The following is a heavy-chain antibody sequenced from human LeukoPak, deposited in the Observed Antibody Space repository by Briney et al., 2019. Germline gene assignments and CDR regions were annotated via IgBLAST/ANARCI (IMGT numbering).Heavy chain of an antibody. CDR1: GFTFSSYS. J-gene: IGHJ4*02. Sequence: TGGSLRLSCAASGFTFSSYSMNWVRQAPAKGLEWVSSISSSSSYIYYADSVKGRFTISRDNGKNTLSLQMNSLRAEDMALYYCAKERLTTTTFDSWGRGTLVTVSS. CDR3: AKERLTTTTFDS. D-gene: IGHD4-11*01. CDR2: ISSSSSYI. V-gene: IGHV3-21*04.